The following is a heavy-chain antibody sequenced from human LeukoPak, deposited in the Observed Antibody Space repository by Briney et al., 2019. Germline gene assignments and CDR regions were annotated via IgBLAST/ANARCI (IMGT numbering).Heavy chain of an antibody. J-gene: IGHJ4*02. D-gene: IGHD3-22*01. V-gene: IGHV3-21*01. CDR2: ISSSSSYI. CDR1: GFTCSRCE. CDR3: ARLYDGSAYHADHFDY. Sequence: GGSLRLSCAASGFTCSRCEMNWVRQAPGKGLEWVSSISSSSSYIYYADSVKGRFTISRDNAKNSLYLQMNSLRAEDTAVYYCARLYDGSAYHADHFDYWGQGTLVIVSS.